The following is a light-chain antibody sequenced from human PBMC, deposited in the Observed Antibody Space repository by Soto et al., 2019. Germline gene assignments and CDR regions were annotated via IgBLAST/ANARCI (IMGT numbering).Light chain of an antibody. J-gene: IGLJ3*02. V-gene: IGLV2-23*02. CDR1: SSDVGPYNY. Sequence: QSALTQPASVSGSPGQSITISCTGTSSDVGPYNYVSWYQHHPGKAPKLLIYEVTKRPSGVSNRFSGSKSGDTASLTISGLEAEDEAEYHCSSYAGTSTFAVFGAGTKLTVL. CDR2: EVT. CDR3: SSYAGTSTFAV.